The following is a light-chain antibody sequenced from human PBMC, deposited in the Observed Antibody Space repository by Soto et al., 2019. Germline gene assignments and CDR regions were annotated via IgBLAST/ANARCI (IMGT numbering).Light chain of an antibody. V-gene: IGKV1-5*01. J-gene: IGKJ1*01. CDR3: QPYNSYSQT. CDR1: QSISNW. CDR2: DAS. Sequence: DIQMTQSPSTLSASVGDRVTITCRASQSISNWLAWYQQKPGKAPKLLIYDASSLESGVPSRFSGSGSGTEFTLTISSLQPDDFATYYCQPYNSYSQTFGQGTKVEIK.